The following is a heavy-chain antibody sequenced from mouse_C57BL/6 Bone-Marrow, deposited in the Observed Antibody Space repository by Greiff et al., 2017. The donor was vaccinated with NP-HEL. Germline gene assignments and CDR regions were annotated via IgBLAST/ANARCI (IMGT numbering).Heavy chain of an antibody. J-gene: IGHJ4*01. D-gene: IGHD1-1*01. CDR3: ARMVYYYGSIYYAMDY. CDR1: GFSLSTFGMG. CDR2: IWWDDDK. Sequence: QVTLKVCGPGILQPSQTLRLTCSFSGFSLSTFGMGVGWIRQPSGKGLEWLAHIWWDDDKYYNPALKSRLPLSKDTSQNQVFLKIANVDTADTATYYCARMVYYYGSIYYAMDYWGQGTSVTVSS. V-gene: IGHV8-8*01.